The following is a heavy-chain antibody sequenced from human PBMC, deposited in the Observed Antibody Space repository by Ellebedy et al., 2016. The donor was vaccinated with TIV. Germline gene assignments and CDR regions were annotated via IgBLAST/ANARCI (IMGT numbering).Heavy chain of an antibody. CDR2: ISTYNGNT. CDR1: GYTFTRYG. CDR3: AREVGPAAGTDF. D-gene: IGHD6-13*01. Sequence: ASVKVSCKASGYTFTRYGIHWVRQAPGQGLQWMGWISTYNGNTDYSQRFQGRVTMTTDTSTGTAYMELRSLRSADTAIFYCAREVGPAAGTDFWGQGTLVTASS. V-gene: IGHV1-18*04. J-gene: IGHJ4*02.